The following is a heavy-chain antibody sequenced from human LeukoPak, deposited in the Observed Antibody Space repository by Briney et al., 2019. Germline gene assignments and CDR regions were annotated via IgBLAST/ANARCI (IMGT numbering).Heavy chain of an antibody. J-gene: IGHJ6*02. V-gene: IGHV4-39*01. CDR1: GGSISNSSYY. CDR3: ARGFPIVVVPARINGMDV. D-gene: IGHD2-2*01. Sequence: PSETLSLTCTVSGGSISNSSYYWGWIRQPPGKGLEWIGTLYYSGSTYYNPSLKSRVTISVDTSKNQFSLKLSSVTAADTAVYYCARGFPIVVVPARINGMDVWGQGTTVTVSS. CDR2: LYYSGST.